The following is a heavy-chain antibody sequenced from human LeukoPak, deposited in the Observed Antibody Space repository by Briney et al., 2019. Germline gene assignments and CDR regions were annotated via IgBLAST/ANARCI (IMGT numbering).Heavy chain of an antibody. D-gene: IGHD1-1*01. V-gene: IGHV4-39*07. J-gene: IGHJ4*02. CDR1: GDSISSSSYY. CDR3: ARDGLEARED. CDR2: IYYSGST. Sequence: SETLSLTCSVSGDSISSSSYYWGWIRQPPGKGLEWIGSIYYSGSTYYNPSLKSRVTISVDTSKNQFSLKLSSVTAADTAVYYCARDGLEAREDWGQGTLVTVSS.